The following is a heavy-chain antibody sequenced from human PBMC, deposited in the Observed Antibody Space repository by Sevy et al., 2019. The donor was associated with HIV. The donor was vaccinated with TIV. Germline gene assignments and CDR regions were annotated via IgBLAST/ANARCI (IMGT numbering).Heavy chain of an antibody. D-gene: IGHD3-3*01. J-gene: IGHJ4*02. Sequence: GGSLRLSCTVSGVTVSSNFISWVRQAPGKGLEWVSVIWLTGATYYADSVKGRFTISRDNSKNTVYLDMSSLRADDTVVYFCARGKHVSDYYGSFDYWGQGTLVTVSS. V-gene: IGHV3-53*01. CDR3: ARGKHVSDYYGSFDY. CDR1: GVTVSSNF. CDR2: IWLTGAT.